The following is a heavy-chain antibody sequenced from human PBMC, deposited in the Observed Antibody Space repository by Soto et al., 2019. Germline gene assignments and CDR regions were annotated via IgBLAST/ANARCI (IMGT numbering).Heavy chain of an antibody. Sequence: SETLSLTCAVYGGSFSGYYWSWIRQPPGKGLEWIGEINHSGSTNYNPSLKSRVTISVDTSKNQFSLKLSSVTAADTAVYYCARATAAAGTRRVPRPRNWFDPWGQGTLVNVSS. V-gene: IGHV4-34*01. D-gene: IGHD6-13*01. CDR1: GGSFSGYY. J-gene: IGHJ5*02. CDR3: ARATAAAGTRRVPRPRNWFDP. CDR2: INHSGST.